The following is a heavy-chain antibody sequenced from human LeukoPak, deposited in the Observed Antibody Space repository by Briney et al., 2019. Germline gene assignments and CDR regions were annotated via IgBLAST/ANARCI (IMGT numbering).Heavy chain of an antibody. Sequence: GASVKVSCKASGGAFSSCAISWVRQAPGQGLEWMGRIIPIFGTPNYAQKFQGRVTITADESTNTAYMELSSLRSEDTAVYYCAREGYCSTTGCHDAYWGQGTLVTVSS. J-gene: IGHJ4*02. CDR3: AREGYCSTTGCHDAY. CDR2: IIPIFGTP. D-gene: IGHD2-2*01. V-gene: IGHV1-69*13. CDR1: GGAFSSCA.